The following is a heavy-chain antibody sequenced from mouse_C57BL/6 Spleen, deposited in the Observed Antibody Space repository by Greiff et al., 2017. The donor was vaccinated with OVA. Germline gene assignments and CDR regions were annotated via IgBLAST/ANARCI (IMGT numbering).Heavy chain of an antibody. J-gene: IGHJ4*01. V-gene: IGHV1-59*01. CDR1: GYTFTSYW. Sequence: QVQLQQSGAELVRPGTSVKLSCKASGYTFTSYWMHWVKQRPGQGLEWIGVIDPSDSYTNYNQKFKGKATLTVDTSSSTAYMQLSSLTSEDSAVYYCARKVYYDYDRAMDYWGQGTSVTVSS. CDR2: IDPSDSYT. CDR3: ARKVYYDYDRAMDY. D-gene: IGHD2-4*01.